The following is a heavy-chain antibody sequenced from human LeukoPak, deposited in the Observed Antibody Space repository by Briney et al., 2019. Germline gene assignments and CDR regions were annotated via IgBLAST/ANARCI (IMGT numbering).Heavy chain of an antibody. Sequence: GGSLRLSCAASGFTFSIYSMTWVRQAPGKGLEWVSYISSSTSTTYYADSVKGRFTVSRDDAKNSLYLQMNSLRAEDTAVYYCGRDQGRSWYPYFDYWGQGTLVTVSS. CDR3: GRDQGRSWYPYFDY. CDR1: GFTFSIYS. D-gene: IGHD6-13*01. J-gene: IGHJ4*02. V-gene: IGHV3-48*01. CDR2: ISSSTSTT.